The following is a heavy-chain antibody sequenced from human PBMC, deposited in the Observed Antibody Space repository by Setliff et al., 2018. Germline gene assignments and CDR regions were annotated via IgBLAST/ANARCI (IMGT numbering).Heavy chain of an antibody. CDR2: IKQDGSQK. CDR3: TRDLSPYDSSGYYDAFDM. CDR1: GFTFRSYW. V-gene: IGHV3-7*01. J-gene: IGHJ3*02. Sequence: GGSLRLSCAASGFTFRSYWMSWVRQAPGRGLEWVANIKQDGSQKYYVDSVKGRFTISRDNARNSLYLQMNSLRAEDTAVYYCTRDLSPYDSSGYYDAFDMWGQGTMVTVSS. D-gene: IGHD3-22*01.